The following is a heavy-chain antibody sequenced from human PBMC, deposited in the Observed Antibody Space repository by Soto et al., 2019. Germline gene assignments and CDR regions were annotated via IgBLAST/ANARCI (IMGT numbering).Heavy chain of an antibody. CDR3: ARGGTYGDYVAY. Sequence: QVQLVQSGAEVMKPGASVKVSCKASGYTFTSYGISWVRQAPGQGLEWMGWISGYNGNTNYAQKLQGRVTLTTDTSTKTAYMELRNLKSDDTAVYYCARGGTYGDYVAYWGQGTLVTVSS. D-gene: IGHD4-17*01. CDR1: GYTFTSYG. CDR2: ISGYNGNT. V-gene: IGHV1-18*01. J-gene: IGHJ4*02.